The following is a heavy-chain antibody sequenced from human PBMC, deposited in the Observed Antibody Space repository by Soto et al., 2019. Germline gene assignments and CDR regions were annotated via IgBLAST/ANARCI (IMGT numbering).Heavy chain of an antibody. CDR3: ARTRQRRPAVYVDY. D-gene: IGHD2-2*01. V-gene: IGHV1-69*01. J-gene: IGHJ4*02. Sequence: QVQLMQSGAEVTKPGSSVKVSCKASGGPFNTFGISWVRQAPGQGLEWMGGIIPKYGTTNYGRRFQGRVTITADESSSSAYLELSSLRHDDTSIYYCARTRQRRPAVYVDYWGQGTPISVTS. CDR2: IIPKYGTT. CDR1: GGPFNTFG.